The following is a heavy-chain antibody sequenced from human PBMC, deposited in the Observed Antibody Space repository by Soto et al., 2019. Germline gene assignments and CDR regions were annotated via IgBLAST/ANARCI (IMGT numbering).Heavy chain of an antibody. CDR3: ARDLYYGSGSYYWPSYYYGMDV. CDR2: ISYDGSNK. V-gene: IGHV3-30-3*01. CDR1: GFTFSSYA. J-gene: IGHJ6*02. D-gene: IGHD3-10*01. Sequence: QPGGSLRLSCAASGFTFSSYAMHWVRQAPGKGLEWVAVISYDGSNKYYADSVKGRFTISRDNSKNTLYLQMNSLRAEDTAVYYCARDLYYGSGSYYWPSYYYGMDVWGQGTTVTVSS.